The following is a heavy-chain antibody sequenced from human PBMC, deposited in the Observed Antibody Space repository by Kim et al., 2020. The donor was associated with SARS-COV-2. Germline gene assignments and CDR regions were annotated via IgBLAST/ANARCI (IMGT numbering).Heavy chain of an antibody. D-gene: IGHD3-22*01. CDR2: INPNTGNT. Sequence: ASVKVSCKASGYPLTSYGIAWVRQAPGQGLEWMGWINPNTGNTNFAQRFLGRVAMTTDTSSNTAYMEMSSLKSDDTAVYFCARDHTSEPWFGPWGQGT. J-gene: IGHJ5*02. V-gene: IGHV1-18*01. CDR1: GYPLTSYG. CDR3: ARDHTSEPWFGP.